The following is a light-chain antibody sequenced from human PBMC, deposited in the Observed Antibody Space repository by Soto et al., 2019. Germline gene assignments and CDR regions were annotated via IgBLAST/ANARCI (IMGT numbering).Light chain of an antibody. Sequence: QSVLTQPPSVSGAPGQRVTISCTGSSSNIGAGYDVHWYQRLPGTAPKLLIYGNSIRPSGVPDRFSGSKSGTSASLAITGLQAEDEADYYCQSYDSSLSGWVFGGGTKLTVL. CDR1: SSNIGAGYD. CDR3: QSYDSSLSGWV. V-gene: IGLV1-40*01. J-gene: IGLJ3*02. CDR2: GNS.